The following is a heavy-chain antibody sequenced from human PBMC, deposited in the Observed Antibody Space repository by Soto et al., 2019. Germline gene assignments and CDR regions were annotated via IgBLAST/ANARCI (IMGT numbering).Heavy chain of an antibody. D-gene: IGHD2-2*01. J-gene: IGHJ1*01. CDR2: IDYDGTTT. V-gene: IGHV3-74*01. Sequence: EVQLVESGGGLVQPGGSLRLSCAASGFRFDSYWMHWVLQAPGQGPMWVSRIDYDGTTTNYADSVKGRFTISRDNAKSTLYLQMNSLRPEDTAVYYCTRGPRASSGGTGAYWGKGTLVTVSS. CDR1: GFRFDSYW. CDR3: TRGPRASSGGTGAY.